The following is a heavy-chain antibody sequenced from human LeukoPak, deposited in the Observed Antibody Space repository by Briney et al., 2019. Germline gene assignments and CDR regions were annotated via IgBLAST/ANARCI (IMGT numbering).Heavy chain of an antibody. J-gene: IGHJ4*02. CDR2: ISYDGRNK. CDR3: AKDRGYSHGFDY. V-gene: IGHV3-30*18. CDR1: GFTFSSYG. D-gene: IGHD5-18*01. Sequence: SWGSLRLSCAASGFTFSSYGMHWVRQAPGKGLEWVAAISYDGRNKEYVDSVKGRFTISRDNSKNTVYLQMNSLRAEDTAVYNCAKDRGYSHGFDYWGQGTLVTVSS.